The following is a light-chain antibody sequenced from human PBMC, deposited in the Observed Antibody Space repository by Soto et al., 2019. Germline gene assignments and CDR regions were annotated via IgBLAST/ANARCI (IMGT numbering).Light chain of an antibody. J-gene: IGKJ1*01. V-gene: IGKV3-15*01. CDR1: QSVGSN. CDR3: QQYYNWPTWT. CDR2: GAS. Sequence: DIVLTQSPATLSVSPGERVTLSCRARQSVGSNLAWYQQKPVQAPRLLIYGASTRATGIPARFSGSGSETEFTLTISSLQAEDSAVYFCQQYYNWPTWTFGQGTKVDIK.